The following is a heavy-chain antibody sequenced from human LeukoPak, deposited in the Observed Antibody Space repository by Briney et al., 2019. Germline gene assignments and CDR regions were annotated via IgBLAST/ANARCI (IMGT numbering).Heavy chain of an antibody. J-gene: IGHJ5*02. CDR3: AKRPGRHAPRVS. CDR2: IYPGDSNT. Sequence: GESLKISCKDSRYSFTNYWIGWVRQMPGKGLEWMGIIYPGDSNTTYSPSFQGQVTISADKSISTAYLQWSSLKASDTAIYYCAKRPGRHAPRVSWGQGTLVTVSS. CDR1: RYSFTNYW. D-gene: IGHD1-1*01. V-gene: IGHV5-51*01.